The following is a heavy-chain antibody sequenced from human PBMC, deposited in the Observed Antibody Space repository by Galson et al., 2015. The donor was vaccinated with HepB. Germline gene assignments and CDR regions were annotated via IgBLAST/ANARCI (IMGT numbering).Heavy chain of an antibody. V-gene: IGHV5-51*03. Sequence: QSGAEVKKPGESLKISCTGSGYSFTSYWIGWVRQMPGKGLEWMGIIYPGDSDTRYSPSFQGQVTIAADKSISTAYLQWSSLKASDTAMYYCARRDYDFWSGTEFGGWFDPWGQGTLVTVSS. J-gene: IGHJ5*02. CDR2: IYPGDSDT. D-gene: IGHD3-3*01. CDR3: ARRDYDFWSGTEFGGWFDP. CDR1: GYSFTSYW.